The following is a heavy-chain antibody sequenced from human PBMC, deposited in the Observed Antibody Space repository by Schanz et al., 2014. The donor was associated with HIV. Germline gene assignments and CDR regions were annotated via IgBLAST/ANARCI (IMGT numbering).Heavy chain of an antibody. J-gene: IGHJ6*02. CDR1: GFTFSSYS. CDR2: INEGGDFR. Sequence: QVQLVESGGGVVQPGRSLRLSCAASGFTFSSYSMSWVRQAPGKALEWVSSINEGGDFRYYADSARGRFTISRDNSKNTLYLQMNSLRAEDTAVYYCARVANWDYYGMDVWGRGTTVTVSS. V-gene: IGHV3-NL1*01. D-gene: IGHD3-16*01. CDR3: ARVANWDYYGMDV.